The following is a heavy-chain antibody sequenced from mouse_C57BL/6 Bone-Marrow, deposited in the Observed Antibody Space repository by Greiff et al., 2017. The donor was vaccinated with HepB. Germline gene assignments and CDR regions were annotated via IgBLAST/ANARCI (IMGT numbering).Heavy chain of an antibody. Sequence: QVQLQQPGAELVKPGASVKMSCKASGYTFTSYWITWVKQRPGQGLEWIGDIYPGSGSTNYNEKFKSKATLTVDTSSSTAYMRLSSLTSEDSAVYYSARGGYYYGGGLFPWGQGTTLTVSS. D-gene: IGHD1-1*02. V-gene: IGHV1-55*01. J-gene: IGHJ2*01. CDR3: ARGGYYYGGGLFP. CDR2: IYPGSGST. CDR1: GYTFTSYW.